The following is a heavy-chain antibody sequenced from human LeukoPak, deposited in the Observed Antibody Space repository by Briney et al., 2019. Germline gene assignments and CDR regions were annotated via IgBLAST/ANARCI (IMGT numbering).Heavy chain of an antibody. CDR3: ARDFAHHMDV. CDR1: GFIVSSKY. J-gene: IGHJ6*03. V-gene: IGHV3-53*01. CDR2: IYSGGST. Sequence: PGGSLRLSCAVSGFIVSSKYMSWVRQAPGKGLEWVSVIYSGGSTYYADSVKGRFTISRDNSKNTLYLQINSLRAEDTAVYYCARDFAHHMDVWGKGTTVTVSS.